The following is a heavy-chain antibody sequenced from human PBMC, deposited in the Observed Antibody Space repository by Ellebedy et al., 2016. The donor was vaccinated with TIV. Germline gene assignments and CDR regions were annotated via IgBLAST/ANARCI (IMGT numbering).Heavy chain of an antibody. D-gene: IGHD2-21*02. CDR1: GFPFSSYW. Sequence: GESLKIPCAASGFPFSSYWMHWVHLAPGQGLVWVSHINSDGTSTSYADSVKGRLTISRDNAKNTLYLQMNSLRAEDTGVYYCARRGVATSIFYGMDVWGQGTTVTVSS. CDR2: INSDGTST. CDR3: ARRGVATSIFYGMDV. J-gene: IGHJ6*02. V-gene: IGHV3-74*01.